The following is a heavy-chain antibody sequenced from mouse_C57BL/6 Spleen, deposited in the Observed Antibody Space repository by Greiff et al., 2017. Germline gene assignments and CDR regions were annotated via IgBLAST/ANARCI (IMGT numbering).Heavy chain of an antibody. CDR1: GYSFTEDT. V-gene: IGHV1-62-2*01. CDR3: ARHALLYYDYDWYFDV. Sequence: QVQLQPSGPELVKPGASVKLSCKATGYSFTEDTINLVKQRFGESLECIGGFYPGSGSIKYNEKFKDKATLTADKSSSTVYMELSRLTSEDSAVYCCARHALLYYDYDWYFDVWGTGTTVTVSS. J-gene: IGHJ1*03. CDR2: FYPGSGSI. D-gene: IGHD2-4*01.